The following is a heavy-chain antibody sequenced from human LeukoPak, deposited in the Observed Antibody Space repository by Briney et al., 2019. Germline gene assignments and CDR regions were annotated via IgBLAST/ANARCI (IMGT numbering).Heavy chain of an antibody. CDR3: ATSLASARAAGYYFDY. J-gene: IGHJ4*02. CDR2: VYSSGST. Sequence: GGSLRLSCAASGFTVSSKYMSWVRQAPGKGLEWVSVVYSSGSTYYADSVKGRFTISRDNSKNTLSLQMNSLRAEDTAVYYCATSLASARAAGYYFDYWGQGTLVTVSS. CDR1: GFTVSSKY. D-gene: IGHD6-6*01. V-gene: IGHV3-66*01.